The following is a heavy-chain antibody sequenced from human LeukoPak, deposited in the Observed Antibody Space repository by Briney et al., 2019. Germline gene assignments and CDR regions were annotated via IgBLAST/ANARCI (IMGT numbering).Heavy chain of an antibody. CDR1: GDSINSLDL. V-gene: IGHV4-4*02. J-gene: IGHJ4*02. CDR3: AGLVGRYSSGLYYYYFDY. D-gene: IGHD3-22*01. Sequence: SGTLSYTCTVSGDSINSLDLWSWVRQPPGKGLEWIGEMYLSGTTHSNPSVKSRVTISIDKSKNQFFLNLSSVTAADTAVYYCAGLVGRYSSGLYYYYFDYWGQGTLVTVSS. CDR2: MYLSGTT.